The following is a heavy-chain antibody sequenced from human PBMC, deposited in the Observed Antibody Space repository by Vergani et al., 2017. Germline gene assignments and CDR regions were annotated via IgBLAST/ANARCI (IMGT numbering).Heavy chain of an antibody. CDR2: ISGSGGST. CDR1: GFTFSSYA. D-gene: IGHD6-6*01. Sequence: EVQLLESGGGLVQPGGSLRLSCAASGFTFSSYAMSCVRQAPGKGLEWVSAISGSGGSTYYADSVKGRFTISRDNSKNTLYLQMNSLRAEDTAVYYCAKAVNSSSSLFGYWGQGTLVTVSS. CDR3: AKAVNSSSSLFGY. V-gene: IGHV3-23*01. J-gene: IGHJ4*02.